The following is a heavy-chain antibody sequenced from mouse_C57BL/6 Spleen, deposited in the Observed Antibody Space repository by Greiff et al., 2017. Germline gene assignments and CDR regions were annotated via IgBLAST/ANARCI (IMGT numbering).Heavy chain of an antibody. CDR3: ARTNAYSPGWYFDV. V-gene: IGHV1-85*01. D-gene: IGHD5-1-1*01. CDR2: IYPRDGST. Sequence: QVQLQQSGPELVKPGASVKLSCKASGYTFTSYDINWVKQRPGQGLEWIGWIYPRDGSTKYTEKFKGKATLTVDTSSSTAYMELHSLTSEDSAVYFCARTNAYSPGWYFDVWGTGTTVTVSS. CDR1: GYTFTSYD. J-gene: IGHJ1*03.